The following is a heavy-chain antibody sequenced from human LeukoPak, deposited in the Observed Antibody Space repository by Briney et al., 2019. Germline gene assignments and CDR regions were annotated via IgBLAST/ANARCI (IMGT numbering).Heavy chain of an antibody. CDR3: AKEARYVDIVATRDY. CDR2: IYSGGST. J-gene: IGHJ4*02. Sequence: GGSLRLSCAASGFTVSSNYMSWVRQAPGKGLEWVSVIYSGGSTYYADSVKGRFTISRDNSKNTLYLQMNCLRAEDTAVYYCAKEARYVDIVATRDYWGQGTLVTVSS. CDR1: GFTVSSNY. V-gene: IGHV3-66*01. D-gene: IGHD5-12*01.